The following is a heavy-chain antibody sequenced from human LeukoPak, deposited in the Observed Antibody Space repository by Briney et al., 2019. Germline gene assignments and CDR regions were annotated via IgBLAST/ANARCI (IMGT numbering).Heavy chain of an antibody. D-gene: IGHD3/OR15-3a*01. Sequence: GGSLRLSCAASGFTFSSYSMIWVRQAPGKGLEWVSSISGSSTNICYADSLKGRFTISRDNAANSVFLQMNALKAEDTAVYYCARDRWEDWLPYYWGQGALVTVSS. CDR1: GFTFSSYS. CDR2: ISGSSTNI. V-gene: IGHV3-21*01. CDR3: ARDRWEDWLPYY. J-gene: IGHJ4*02.